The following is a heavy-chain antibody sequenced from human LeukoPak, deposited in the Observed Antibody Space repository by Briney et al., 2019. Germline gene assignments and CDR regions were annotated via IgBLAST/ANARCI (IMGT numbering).Heavy chain of an antibody. Sequence: PSETLSLTCAVYGGSFSGYYWSWIRQPPGKGLEWIGEINHSGSTNYNPSLKSQVTISVDTSKNQFSLKLSSVTAADTAVYYCARGRSRGLRFFDYWGQGTLVTVSS. D-gene: IGHD3-16*01. CDR2: INHSGST. CDR3: ARGRSRGLRFFDY. V-gene: IGHV4-34*01. J-gene: IGHJ4*02. CDR1: GGSFSGYY.